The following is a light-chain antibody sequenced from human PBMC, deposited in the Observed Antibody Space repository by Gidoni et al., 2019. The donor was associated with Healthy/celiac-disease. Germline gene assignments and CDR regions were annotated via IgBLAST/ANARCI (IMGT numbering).Light chain of an antibody. J-gene: IGKJ2*01. V-gene: IGKV1-5*03. CDR1: QSISSW. Sequence: DIQMTQSPSTLSASVGDRVTITCRASQSISSWLAWYQQKPGKAPKLLIYKASSLERGVPSRFSGSGSGTEFTLTISSLQPDDFATYYCQQYNSYSYTFGQGTQLEIK. CDR3: QQYNSYSYT. CDR2: KAS.